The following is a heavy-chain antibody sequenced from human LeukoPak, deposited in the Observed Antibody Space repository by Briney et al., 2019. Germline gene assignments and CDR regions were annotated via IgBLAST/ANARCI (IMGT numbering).Heavy chain of an antibody. Sequence: SETLSLTCTVSGGSLSGYYWSWIRQPPGKGLEWIGYIYYSGSTNYNPSLKSRVTISVDTSENQFSLRLSSVTAADTAVYYCARAPCSGGSCYPPDYWGQGTLVTVSS. J-gene: IGHJ4*02. CDR3: ARAPCSGGSCYPPDY. CDR1: GGSLSGYY. CDR2: IYYSGST. V-gene: IGHV4-59*01. D-gene: IGHD2-15*01.